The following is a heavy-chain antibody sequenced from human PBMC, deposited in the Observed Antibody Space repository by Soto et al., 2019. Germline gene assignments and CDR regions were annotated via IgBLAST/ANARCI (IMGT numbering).Heavy chain of an antibody. Sequence: PSETLSLTCAVSGGSISSGGYPRSWIRQPPGKGLEWIGYIYHSGGTNYNPSLKSRVTLSVDTSKNQFSLKLSSVTAADTAVYYCASQYYYDSSGSQTFEYWGQGTQVPVSS. CDR2: IYHSGGT. CDR3: ASQYYYDSSGSQTFEY. CDR1: GGSISSGGYP. D-gene: IGHD3-22*01. J-gene: IGHJ4*02. V-gene: IGHV4-30-2*02.